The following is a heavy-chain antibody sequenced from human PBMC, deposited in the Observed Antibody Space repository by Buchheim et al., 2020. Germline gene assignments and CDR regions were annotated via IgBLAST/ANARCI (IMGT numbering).Heavy chain of an antibody. J-gene: IGHJ6*02. CDR1: GFTFSSYA. CDR2: ISYDGSNK. D-gene: IGHD2-15*01. Sequence: QVQLVESGGGVVQPGRSLRLSCAASGFTFSSYAMHWVRQAPGKGLEWVAVISYDGSNKYYADSVKGRFNISRENSKNTLYLQMNSLRAEDTAVYYCARDLDCSGGSCPREYYYGMDVWGQGTT. V-gene: IGHV3-30*04. CDR3: ARDLDCSGGSCPREYYYGMDV.